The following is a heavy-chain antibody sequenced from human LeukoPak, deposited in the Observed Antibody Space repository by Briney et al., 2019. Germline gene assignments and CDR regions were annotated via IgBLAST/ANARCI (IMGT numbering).Heavy chain of an antibody. CDR3: ARDLPQIEY. CDR1: GFTFDDYD. V-gene: IGHV3-20*04. Sequence: GGSLRLSCAASGFTFDDYDMSWVRQATGKGLEWVSGINWNGGDTAYADSVKGRFTISRDNAKNSLYLQMNSLRAEDTALYYCARDLPQIEYWGQGTLVTVSS. D-gene: IGHD3-22*01. J-gene: IGHJ4*02. CDR2: INWNGGDT.